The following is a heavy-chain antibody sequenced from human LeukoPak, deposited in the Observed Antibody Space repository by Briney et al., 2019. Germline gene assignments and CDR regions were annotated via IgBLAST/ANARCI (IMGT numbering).Heavy chain of an antibody. V-gene: IGHV3-33*01. J-gene: IGHJ4*02. D-gene: IGHD5-12*01. Sequence: GGSLRLSCAASGFTFSSYGMHWVRQAPGKGLEWVAVIWYDGSNKYYADSVKGRFTISRDNSKNTLYLQMNSLRAEDTAVYYCARDFSGYGGPLYYFDYWGQGTLVTVSS. CDR3: ARDFSGYGGPLYYFDY. CDR2: IWYDGSNK. CDR1: GFTFSSYG.